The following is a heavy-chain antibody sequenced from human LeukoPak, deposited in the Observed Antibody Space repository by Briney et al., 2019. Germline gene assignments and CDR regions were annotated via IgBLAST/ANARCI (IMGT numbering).Heavy chain of an antibody. V-gene: IGHV3-74*01. CDR3: ARDLYYYDSSGRFDP. J-gene: IGHJ5*02. Sequence: GGSLRLSYAASGFTFSSYWMHWVRQAPGKGLVWVSRINSDGSSTSYADSVKGRFTISRDNAKSTLYLQMNSLRAEDTAVYYCARDLYYYDSSGRFDPWGQGTLVTVPS. CDR1: GFTFSSYW. D-gene: IGHD3-22*01. CDR2: INSDGSST.